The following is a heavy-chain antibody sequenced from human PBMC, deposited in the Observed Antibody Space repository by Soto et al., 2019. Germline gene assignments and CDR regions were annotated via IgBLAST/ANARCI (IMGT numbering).Heavy chain of an antibody. V-gene: IGHV1-2*02. CDR3: ARDKRQITSSGYYYGMDV. J-gene: IGHJ6*02. CDR1: GYTIGGYY. D-gene: IGHD3-10*01. Sequence: QAQLVQSGAELRKPGASVKVSCKASGYTIGGYYLHWVRQAPGQGLEWMGWINPHSGDKKYAQKLQGRVTKTRDTSMSTGYMDPSSLRSSDTAPDYYARDKRQITSSGYYYGMDVWGQGTTVTVSS. CDR2: INPHSGDK.